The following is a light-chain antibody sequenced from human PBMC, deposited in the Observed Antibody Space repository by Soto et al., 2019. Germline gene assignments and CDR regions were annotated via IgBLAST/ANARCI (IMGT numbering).Light chain of an antibody. CDR2: EVN. V-gene: IGLV2-23*02. J-gene: IGLJ1*01. Sequence: SVLTQPASVSGSPGQSITISCAGTGSDVGAYNLVSWYQQHPGKVPKLIICEVNTRPSGISNRFSGSKSGDTASLTISGLQAEDEADYFCCSYAGTVAYVFGTGTKVTVL. CDR1: GSDVGAYNL. CDR3: CSYAGTVAYV.